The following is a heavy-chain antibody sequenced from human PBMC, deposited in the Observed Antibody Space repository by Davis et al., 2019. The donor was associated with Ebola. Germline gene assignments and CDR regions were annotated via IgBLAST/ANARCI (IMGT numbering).Heavy chain of an antibody. CDR3: TRRHDVVATTGDFYYYGMDV. Sequence: GESLKISCKGSGYSFTSYWIGWVRQASGKGLEWIGRIRSEAYTYATEYAASLKGRFTISRDDSQNTAYLHMDSLKTEDTADYYCTRRHDVVATTGDFYYYGMDVWGQGTTVTVSS. CDR1: GYSFTSYW. V-gene: IGHV3-73*01. CDR2: IRSEAYTYAT. D-gene: IGHD5-12*01. J-gene: IGHJ6*02.